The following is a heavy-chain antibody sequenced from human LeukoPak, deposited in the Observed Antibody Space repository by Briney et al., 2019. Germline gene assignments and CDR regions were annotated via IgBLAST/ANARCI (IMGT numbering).Heavy chain of an antibody. J-gene: IGHJ4*02. Sequence: PSETLSLTCTVSGGSISRYNWSWIRQPPGKGLEWIGYIYYSGSTNYNTSLKSRVTISVDTSKNQFSLKLSSVTAADTAVYYCARDGSPMVRGVISYWGQGPLVTVSS. D-gene: IGHD3-10*01. V-gene: IGHV4-59*01. CDR1: GGSISRYN. CDR3: ARDGSPMVRGVISY. CDR2: IYYSGST.